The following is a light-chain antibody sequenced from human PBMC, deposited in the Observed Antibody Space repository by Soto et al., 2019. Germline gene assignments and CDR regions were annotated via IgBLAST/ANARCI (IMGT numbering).Light chain of an antibody. Sequence: QSALTQPRSVSGSPGQSVTISCTGTSSDFGGYNYVSWYQQHPGKAPKLMIYDVSKRPSGVPDRFSGSKSGNTAPLTISGLQAEDEADYYCCSYAGSYTFVVFGTGTKVTVL. CDR1: SSDFGGYNY. J-gene: IGLJ1*01. V-gene: IGLV2-11*01. CDR3: CSYAGSYTFVV. CDR2: DVS.